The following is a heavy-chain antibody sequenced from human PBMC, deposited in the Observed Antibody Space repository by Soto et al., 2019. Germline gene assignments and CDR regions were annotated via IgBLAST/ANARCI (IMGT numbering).Heavy chain of an antibody. V-gene: IGHV3-23*01. CDR1: GFTFSSYA. CDR3: AKSHRGYDYLDYFDY. D-gene: IGHD5-12*01. J-gene: IGHJ4*02. Sequence: GGSLRLSCAASGFTFSSYAMSWVRQAPGKGLEWVSAISGSVGSTYYADSVKGRFTISRDNSKNTLYLQMNSLRAEDTAVYYCAKSHRGYDYLDYFDYWGQGTLVTVSS. CDR2: ISGSVGST.